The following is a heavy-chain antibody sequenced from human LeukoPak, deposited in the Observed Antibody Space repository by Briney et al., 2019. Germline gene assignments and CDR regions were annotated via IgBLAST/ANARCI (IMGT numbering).Heavy chain of an antibody. CDR3: ARLDYDILTGYLSFDY. V-gene: IGHV5-51*01. CDR1: GYSFTSYW. J-gene: IGHJ4*02. Sequence: GESLEISCKGSGYSFTSYWIGWVRQMPGKGLEWMGIIYPGDSDTRYSPSFQGQVTISADKSISTAYLQWSSLKASDTAMYYCARLDYDILTGYLSFDYWGQGTLVTVSS. D-gene: IGHD3-9*01. CDR2: IYPGDSDT.